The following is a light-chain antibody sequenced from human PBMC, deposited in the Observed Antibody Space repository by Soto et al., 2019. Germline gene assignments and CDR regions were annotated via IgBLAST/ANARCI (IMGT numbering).Light chain of an antibody. V-gene: IGLV2-8*01. J-gene: IGLJ3*02. CDR1: SSDGGGYNY. CDR2: EVS. CDR3: NSYAGSNNWV. Sequence: QSALTQPPSASGSPGQSVTISCTGTSSDGGGYNYVSWYQKHPGKAPKLMIYEVSKRPSGVPDRFSGSKSGNTASLTVSGLQAEDEADYYCNSYAGSNNWVFGGGTKLTVL.